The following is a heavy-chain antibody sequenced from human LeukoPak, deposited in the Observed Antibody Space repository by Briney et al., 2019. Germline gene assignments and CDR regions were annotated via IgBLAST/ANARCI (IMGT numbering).Heavy chain of an antibody. D-gene: IGHD3-3*01. J-gene: IGHJ4*02. V-gene: IGHV3-7*01. CDR1: GFTFSRST. CDR3: ARGDYDFSPFDY. Sequence: GGSLRLSCAGSGFTFSRSTMSWVRQAPGKGLEWVANIKQDGSEKYYVDSVKGRFTISRDNAKNSLYLQMNSLRAEDTAVYYCARGDYDFSPFDYWGQGTLVTVSS. CDR2: IKQDGSEK.